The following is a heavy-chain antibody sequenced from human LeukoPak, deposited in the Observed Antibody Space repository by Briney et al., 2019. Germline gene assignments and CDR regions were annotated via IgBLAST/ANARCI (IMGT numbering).Heavy chain of an antibody. CDR3: ARREITMVRGDNYYGMDV. J-gene: IGHJ6*02. V-gene: IGHV3-21*01. CDR1: GFTFSSYS. D-gene: IGHD3-10*01. CDR2: ISSSSSYI. Sequence: GGSLRLSCAASGFTFSSYSMNWVRQAPGKGLEWVSSISSSSSYIYYADSVKGRFTISRDNAKNSLYLQMNSLRAEDTAVYYCARREITMVRGDNYYGMDVWGQGTTVTVSS.